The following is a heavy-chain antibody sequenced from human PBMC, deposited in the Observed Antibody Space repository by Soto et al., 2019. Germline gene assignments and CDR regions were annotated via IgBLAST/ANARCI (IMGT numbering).Heavy chain of an antibody. Sequence: QVQLVQSGAEVKKPGSSVKVSCKASGGTFSSYSISWVRQAPGQGLEWMGESIPIFRTANYAQKFQGRVTITADESTSTVYMELSSLRSEDTAVYYCARRGQHRKASYYYDMDVWGQGTTVTVSS. CDR1: GGTFSSYS. D-gene: IGHD6-13*01. CDR2: SIPIFRTA. CDR3: ARRGQHRKASYYYDMDV. J-gene: IGHJ6*01. V-gene: IGHV1-69*01.